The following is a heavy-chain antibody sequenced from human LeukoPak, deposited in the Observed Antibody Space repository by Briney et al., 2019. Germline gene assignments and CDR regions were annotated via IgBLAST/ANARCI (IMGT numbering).Heavy chain of an antibody. CDR1: GGSFSGYY. Sequence: PSETLSLTCAVYGGSFSGYYWSWIRQPPGKGLEWIGEINHSGSTNYNPSLKSRVTISVDTSKSQFSLKLSSVTAADTAVYYCATTRRGFDWPRSYDYWGQGTLVTVSS. J-gene: IGHJ4*02. CDR2: INHSGST. D-gene: IGHD3-9*01. CDR3: ATTRRGFDWPRSYDY. V-gene: IGHV4-34*01.